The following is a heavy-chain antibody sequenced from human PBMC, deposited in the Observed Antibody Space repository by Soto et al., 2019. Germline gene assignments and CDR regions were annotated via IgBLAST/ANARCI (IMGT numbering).Heavy chain of an antibody. J-gene: IGHJ4*02. CDR3: ARAGAATLSDY. CDR1: GGSINNYY. D-gene: IGHD2-15*01. Sequence: QVQLQESGPGLVKPSETLSLTCSVSGGSINNYYCSWIRQPPGKGLEWIGYIYYSGSTNYNPSLKSRVTISVDTSKTQFSLNLSSVTAADTAVYYCARAGAATLSDYWGQGTLVTVSS. V-gene: IGHV4-59*01. CDR2: IYYSGST.